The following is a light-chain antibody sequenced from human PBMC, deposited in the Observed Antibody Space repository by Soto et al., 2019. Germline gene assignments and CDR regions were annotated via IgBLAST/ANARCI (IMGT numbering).Light chain of an antibody. CDR3: QQVKGFPKT. V-gene: IGKV1-12*01. Sequence: DIQMTQSPSSVSASVGDRVTITCRASEDINNWLAWYQQKSGQAPKLLIFAASSLQSGVPARFSGSGSGTYFTLVISSLHPEDFATYYCQQVKGFPKTFGQGTKVDIK. CDR2: AAS. CDR1: EDINNW. J-gene: IGKJ1*01.